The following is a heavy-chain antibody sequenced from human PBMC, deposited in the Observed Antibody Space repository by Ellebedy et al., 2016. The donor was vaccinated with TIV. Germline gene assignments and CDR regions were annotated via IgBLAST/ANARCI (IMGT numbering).Heavy chain of an antibody. J-gene: IGHJ4*02. V-gene: IGHV4-39*01. CDR1: GGSIRSSSYY. Sequence: MPGGSLRLSCTVSGGSIRSSSYYWGWIRPPPGQGLEWIGGFSYSGSTYYNPSLTSRVTISVDTSKNPFSLKLISVTAADTAVYYCARWIVVAGGIDYWGQGTLVTVSS. CDR2: FSYSGST. D-gene: IGHD6-19*01. CDR3: ARWIVVAGGIDY.